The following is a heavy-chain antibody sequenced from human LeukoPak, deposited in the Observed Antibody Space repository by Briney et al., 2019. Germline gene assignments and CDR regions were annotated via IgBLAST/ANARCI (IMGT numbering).Heavy chain of an antibody. CDR1: GYSISSGYY. J-gene: IGHJ4*02. D-gene: IGHD3-3*01. CDR2: IYRRGST. CDR3: ARGAEYYAIWRGYAGYSDY. V-gene: IGHV4-38-2*02. Sequence: SETLSLTCSVSGYSISSGYYWGWIRQSPGKGLEWIGNIYRRGSTHYNPSLRSRVTISLDRSKKKFSLKLTSVTAADTAVYFCARGAEYYAIWRGYAGYSDYWGQGISVTVSS.